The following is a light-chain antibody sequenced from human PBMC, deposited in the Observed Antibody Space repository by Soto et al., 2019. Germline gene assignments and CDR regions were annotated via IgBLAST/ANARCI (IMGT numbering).Light chain of an antibody. V-gene: IGKV1-5*01. CDR2: DAS. CDR3: QQYNSYPYT. J-gene: IGKJ2*01. Sequence: DSQMTQSPSTLSASVGDRVTITCRASQTISSWLAWYQQKPGKAPKLLIYDASSLESGVPSRFSGSGSGTVFTLTISSLQPDDFATYYCQQYNSYPYTFGQGTKLEIK. CDR1: QTISSW.